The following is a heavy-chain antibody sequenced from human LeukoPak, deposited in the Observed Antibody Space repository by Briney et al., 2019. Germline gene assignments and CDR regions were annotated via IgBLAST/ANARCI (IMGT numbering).Heavy chain of an antibody. CDR1: GFTFSSYG. D-gene: IGHD2-15*01. Sequence: GGSLRLSCAASGFTFSSYGMHWVRQAPGKGLEWVAVISYDGSNKYYADSVKGRFTISRDNSKNTLYPQMNSLRAEDTAVYYCAKDGAVVVAAGLDYWGQGTLVTVSS. CDR3: AKDGAVVVAAGLDY. J-gene: IGHJ4*02. CDR2: ISYDGSNK. V-gene: IGHV3-30*18.